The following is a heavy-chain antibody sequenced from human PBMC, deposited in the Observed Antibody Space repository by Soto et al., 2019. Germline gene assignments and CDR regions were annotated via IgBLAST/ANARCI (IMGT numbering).Heavy chain of an antibody. CDR3: AIDTYFSDTSGYYTFDY. D-gene: IGHD3-22*01. CDR2: ISYDGSNE. V-gene: IGHV3-30*03. J-gene: IGHJ4*02. CDR1: GFAFSSYG. Sequence: GGSLRLSCAASGFAFSSYGIHWVRQAPGKGLEWVAGISYDGSNEHYTDSVKGRFTISRDNSKNTLYPQMNSLRAEDTAVYYCAIDTYFSDTSGYYTFDYWGQGTLVTVS.